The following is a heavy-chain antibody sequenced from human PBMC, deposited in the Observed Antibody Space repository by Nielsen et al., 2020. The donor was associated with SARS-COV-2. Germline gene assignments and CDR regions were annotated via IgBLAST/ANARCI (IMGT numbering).Heavy chain of an antibody. D-gene: IGHD3-10*01. Sequence: GESLKISCAASGFTFSSYEMNWVRQAPGKGLEWVSYISSSGSTIYYADSVKGRFTISRDNAKNSLYLQMNSLRAEDTAVYYCARDGGYYGSGTYPRDYGMDVWGQGTTVTVSS. J-gene: IGHJ6*02. CDR2: ISSSGSTI. CDR1: GFTFSSYE. CDR3: ARDGGYYGSGTYPRDYGMDV. V-gene: IGHV3-48*03.